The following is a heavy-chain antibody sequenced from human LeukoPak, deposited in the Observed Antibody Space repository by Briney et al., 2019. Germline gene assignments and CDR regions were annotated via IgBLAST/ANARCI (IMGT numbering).Heavy chain of an antibody. Sequence: ASVKVSCKASGYTFTSYYMHWVRQAPGQGLEWMGIINPSGGSASYAQNFQGRVTMTRDTSTSTVSMVLSSLRSEDTALYYCARDFEGCSGGSCYLSLGYWGQGTLVTVSS. D-gene: IGHD2-15*01. CDR1: GYTFTSYY. J-gene: IGHJ4*02. CDR2: INPSGGSA. V-gene: IGHV1-46*01. CDR3: ARDFEGCSGGSCYLSLGY.